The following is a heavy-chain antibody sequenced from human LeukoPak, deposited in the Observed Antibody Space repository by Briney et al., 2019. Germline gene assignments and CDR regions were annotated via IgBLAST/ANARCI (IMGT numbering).Heavy chain of an antibody. D-gene: IGHD6-13*01. V-gene: IGHV3-23*01. CDR1: GFTFSNIG. Sequence: GGSLRLSCAASGFTFSNIGMSWVRQAPGKGLEWVSSISGSGDSTYYADSVKGRFTIPRDNSKNTLYLQMNSLRAEDTAVYYCAKRGASWSFDSWGQGTLVTVSS. J-gene: IGHJ4*02. CDR3: AKRGASWSFDS. CDR2: ISGSGDST.